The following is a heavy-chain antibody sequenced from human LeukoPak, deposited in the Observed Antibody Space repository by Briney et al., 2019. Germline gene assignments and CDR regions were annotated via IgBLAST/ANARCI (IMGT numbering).Heavy chain of an antibody. CDR2: IGAYNGNT. V-gene: IGHV1-18*01. Sequence: ASVKVSCKASGYTFTSYGISWARQAPGQGLEWMGWIGAYNGNTNYAQKLQGRVTMTTDTSTSTAYMELRSLRSDDTAVYYCARYTSGRLNPGFYHYYMDVWGKGTTVTVSS. CDR3: ARYTSGRLNPGFYHYYMDV. D-gene: IGHD6-19*01. J-gene: IGHJ6*03. CDR1: GYTFTSYG.